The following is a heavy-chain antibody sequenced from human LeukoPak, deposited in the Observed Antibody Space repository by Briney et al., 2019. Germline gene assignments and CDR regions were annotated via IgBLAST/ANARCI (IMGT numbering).Heavy chain of an antibody. CDR2: IYYSGST. J-gene: IGHJ2*01. CDR1: GGSISSYY. CDR3: ARTTPWYFDL. D-gene: IGHD4-17*01. Sequence: SETLSLTCTVSGGSISSYYWSWIRQPPGKGLEWIGYIYYSGSTNYNPSLKSRVTISVDTSKNQFSLKLSSVTAADTAVHYCARTTPWYFDLWGRGTLVTVSS. V-gene: IGHV4-59*08.